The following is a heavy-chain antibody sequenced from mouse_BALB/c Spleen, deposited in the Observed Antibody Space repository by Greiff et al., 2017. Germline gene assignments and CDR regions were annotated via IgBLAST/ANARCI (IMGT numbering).Heavy chain of an antibody. J-gene: IGHJ3*01. CDR1: GYSITSDYA. CDR3: ARSGKGFAY. V-gene: IGHV3-2*02. Sequence: EVKLVESGPGLVKPSQSLSLTCTVTGYSITSDYAWNWIRQFPGNKLEWMGYISYSGSTSYNPSLKSRISITRDTSKNQFFLQLNSVTTEDTATYYCARSGKGFAYWGQGTLVTVSA. CDR2: ISYSGST. D-gene: IGHD1-3*01.